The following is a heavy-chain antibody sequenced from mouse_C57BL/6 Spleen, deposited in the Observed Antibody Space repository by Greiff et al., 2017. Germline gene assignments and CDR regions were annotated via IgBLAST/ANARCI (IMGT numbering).Heavy chain of an antibody. Sequence: EVHLVESEGGLVQPGSSMKLSCTASGFTFSDYYMAWVRQVPEKGLEWVANINYDGSSTYYLDSLKSRFIISRDNAKNLLYLQMSSLKSEDTATYYCAREDRHYGSSYGFAYWGQGTLVTVSA. CDR3: AREDRHYGSSYGFAY. J-gene: IGHJ3*01. V-gene: IGHV5-16*01. D-gene: IGHD1-1*01. CDR1: GFTFSDYY. CDR2: INYDGSST.